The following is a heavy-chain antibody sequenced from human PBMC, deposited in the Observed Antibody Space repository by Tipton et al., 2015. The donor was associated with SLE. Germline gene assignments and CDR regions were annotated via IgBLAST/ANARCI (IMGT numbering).Heavy chain of an antibody. D-gene: IGHD6-19*01. Sequence: TLSLTCTVSGGSISSSSYSWGWIRQPPGKGLEWIGTIYFSGTSYYNPSLQSRVIISVDTSKNQFSLKLSSVTAADTAFYYCVRLRSDWQMTDYYFDYWGQGTLVTVSS. CDR1: GGSISSSSYS. CDR2: IYFSGTS. V-gene: IGHV4-39*07. CDR3: VRLRSDWQMTDYYFDY. J-gene: IGHJ4*02.